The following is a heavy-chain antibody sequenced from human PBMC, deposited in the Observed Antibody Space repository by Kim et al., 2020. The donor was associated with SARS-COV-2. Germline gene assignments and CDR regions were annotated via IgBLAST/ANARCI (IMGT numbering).Heavy chain of an antibody. CDR1: GYSFTSYW. D-gene: IGHD6-13*01. J-gene: IGHJ4*02. CDR3: ARHMGVYSVSSWYGY. Sequence: GESLKISCKGSGYSFTSYWIGWVRQMPGKGLEWMGIIYPGDSDTRYSPSFQGQVTISADKSISTAYLQWSSLKASDTAMYYCARHMGVYSVSSWYGYWGQGTLVTVSS. CDR2: IYPGDSDT. V-gene: IGHV5-51*01.